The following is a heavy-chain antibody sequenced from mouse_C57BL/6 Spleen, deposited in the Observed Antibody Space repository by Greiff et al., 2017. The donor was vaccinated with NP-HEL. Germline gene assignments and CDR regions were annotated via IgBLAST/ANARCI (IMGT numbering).Heavy chain of an antibody. V-gene: IGHV1-69*01. D-gene: IGHD2-4*01. CDR1: GYTFTSYW. J-gene: IGHJ3*01. CDR2: IDPSDSYT. Sequence: QVQLQQPGAELVMPGASVKLSCKASGYTFTSYWMHWVKQRPGQGLEWIGAIDPSDSYTNYNQKFKGKSTLTVDKSSSTAYMQLSSLTSEDSAVYYCARVNYDWFAYWGQGTLVTVSA. CDR3: ARVNYDWFAY.